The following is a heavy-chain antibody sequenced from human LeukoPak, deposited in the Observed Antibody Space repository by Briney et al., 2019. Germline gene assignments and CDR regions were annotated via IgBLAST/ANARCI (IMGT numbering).Heavy chain of an antibody. J-gene: IGHJ4*02. D-gene: IGHD3-22*01. Sequence: PSETLSLTCTVSGGSISSSSYYWGWIRQPPGKGLEWIGCIYYIGSTHYNPSLKSRVTISVDTSKNQFSLKLSSVTAADTAVYYCARGYLFFRPGTYPLQGIPRPFDYWGQGTLVTVSS. CDR3: ARGYLFFRPGTYPLQGIPRPFDY. CDR1: GGSISSSSYY. CDR2: IYYIGST. V-gene: IGHV4-39*01.